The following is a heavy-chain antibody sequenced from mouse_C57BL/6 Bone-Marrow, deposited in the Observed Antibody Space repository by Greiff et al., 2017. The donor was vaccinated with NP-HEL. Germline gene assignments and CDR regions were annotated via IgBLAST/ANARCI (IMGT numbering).Heavy chain of an antibody. CDR3: ARWPLDYDEAY. D-gene: IGHD2-4*01. CDR2: IYPRSGNT. V-gene: IGHV1-81*01. CDR1: GYTFTSYG. J-gene: IGHJ3*01. Sequence: VQLQQSGAELARPGASVKLSCKASGYTFTSYGISWVKQRTGQGLEWIGEIYPRSGNTYYNEKFKGKSTLTADKSSSTAYMELRSLTSEDSAVYFCARWPLDYDEAYWGQGTLVTVSA.